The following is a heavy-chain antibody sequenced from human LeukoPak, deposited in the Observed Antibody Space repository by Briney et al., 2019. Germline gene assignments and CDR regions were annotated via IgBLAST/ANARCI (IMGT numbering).Heavy chain of an antibody. CDR1: GFTFSSYW. Sequence: GGSLRLSCAASGFTFSSYWMSWVRQAPGKGLEWVANIKQDGSEKYYVDSVKGRFTISRDNAKNSLYLQMNSLRAEDTAVYYCAGVSPRIVASNWGQGTLVTVSS. CDR2: IKQDGSEK. D-gene: IGHD5-12*01. V-gene: IGHV3-7*01. J-gene: IGHJ4*02. CDR3: AGVSPRIVASN.